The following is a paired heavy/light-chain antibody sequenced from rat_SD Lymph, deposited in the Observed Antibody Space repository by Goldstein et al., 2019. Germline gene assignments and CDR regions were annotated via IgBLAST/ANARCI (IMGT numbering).Light chain of an antibody. Sequence: DIVMTQSPFSLAVSEGEMVTINCKSSQSLLSSGNQKNYLAWYQQKPGQSPKLLIYYASTRQSGVPDRFIGSGSGTDFTLTISDVQAEDLADYYCLQHYSFPYTFGAGTKLELK. CDR3: LQHYSFPYT. J-gene: IGKJ2-3*01. V-gene: IGKV8S9*01. CDR1: QSLLSSGNQKNY. CDR2: YAS.
Heavy chain of an antibody. J-gene: IGHJ2*01. D-gene: IGHD4-6*01. CDR3: AKFGAAPFDY. CDR2: IYYDSSNR. CDR1: GFTFSSYN. Sequence: EVLLVESGGGLIQPGSSLKLSCVASGFTFSSYNMHWIRQAPKKGLEWIALIYYDSSNRYCADSVKGRFTISRDNSKNTLYLEMNSLRSEDTAIYYCAKFGAAPFDYWGQGVMVTVSS. V-gene: IGHV5-50*01.